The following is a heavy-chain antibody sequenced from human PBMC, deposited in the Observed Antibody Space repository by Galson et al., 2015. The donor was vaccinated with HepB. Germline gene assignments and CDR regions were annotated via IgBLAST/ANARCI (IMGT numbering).Heavy chain of an antibody. J-gene: IGHJ3*02. Sequence: PALVKPTQTLTLTCTFSGFSLSTSGMCVSWIRQPPGKALEWLARIYWDDDKYYSTSLKTRLTISKDTSKNQVVLTMTNMDPVDTATYYCARGGSEYSSSSDAFDIWGQGTMVTVSS. CDR2: IYWDDDK. CDR3: ARGGSEYSSSSDAFDI. V-gene: IGHV2-70*11. CDR1: GFSLSTSGMC. D-gene: IGHD6-6*01.